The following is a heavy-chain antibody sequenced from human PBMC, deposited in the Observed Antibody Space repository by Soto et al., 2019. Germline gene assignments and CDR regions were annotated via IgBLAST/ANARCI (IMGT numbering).Heavy chain of an antibody. CDR3: AKDPRYDSSGYSLNYFDY. J-gene: IGHJ4*02. CDR2: ISGSGYTT. D-gene: IGHD3-22*01. V-gene: IGHV3-23*01. CDR1: GFSFSSYV. Sequence: PGGSLRLSCAASGFSFSSYVMSWVRQAPGKGLEWVSAISGSGYTTYYGESVKGRFTIPRDNSKNTLYLQMNSLRTEDTAVYYCAKDPRYDSSGYSLNYFDYWGQGTLVTVSS.